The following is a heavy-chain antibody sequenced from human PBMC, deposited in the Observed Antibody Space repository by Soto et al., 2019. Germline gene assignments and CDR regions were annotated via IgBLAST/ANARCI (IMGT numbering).Heavy chain of an antibody. CDR2: FDPEDGET. Sequence: ASVKVSCKVSGCTLTELSMHWVRQAPGKGLEWMGGFDPEDGETIYAQKFQGRVTMTEDTSTDTAYMELSSLRSEDTAVYYCATDSTPAATAIPFYYYYGMDVWGQGTTVTVSS. J-gene: IGHJ6*02. CDR1: GCTLTELS. V-gene: IGHV1-24*01. CDR3: ATDSTPAATAIPFYYYYGMDV. D-gene: IGHD2-2*02.